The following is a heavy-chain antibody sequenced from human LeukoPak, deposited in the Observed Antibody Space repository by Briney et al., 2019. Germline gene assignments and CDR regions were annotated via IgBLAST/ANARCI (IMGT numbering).Heavy chain of an antibody. Sequence: GGSLRLSCAASGFTFSGYAMSWVRQAPGKGLEWVSSISGSAGSTYYADSVKGRFTISRDNSKNTLYLQMNSLRAEDTAVYYCAKSPQSNSWYYFDYWGQGTLVTVSS. CDR1: GFTFSGYA. CDR2: ISGSAGST. CDR3: AKSPQSNSWYYFDY. D-gene: IGHD6-13*01. V-gene: IGHV3-23*01. J-gene: IGHJ4*02.